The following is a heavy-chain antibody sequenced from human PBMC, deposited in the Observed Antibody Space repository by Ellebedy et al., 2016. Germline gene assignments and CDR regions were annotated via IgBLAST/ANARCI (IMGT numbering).Heavy chain of an antibody. CDR3: TKDKTTTTAYDALDI. V-gene: IGHV3-30*18. CDR1: GFTVSSNY. D-gene: IGHD4-17*01. J-gene: IGHJ3*02. Sequence: GGSLRLSCAASGFTVSSNYMSWVRQAPGKGLEWVAVISYDGSNKFYTGSVKGRFTVSRDNSKNTLYLQMKNLRTEDTALYYCTKDKTTTTAYDALDIWGQGTMVAVSS. CDR2: ISYDGSNK.